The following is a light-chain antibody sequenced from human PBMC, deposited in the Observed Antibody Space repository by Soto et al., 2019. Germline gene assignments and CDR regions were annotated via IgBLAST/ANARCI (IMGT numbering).Light chain of an antibody. Sequence: QSALTQPASVSGSPGQSIAISCTGTSSDVGGYNYVSWYQQHPGIAPKLIIYDVSNRPSGVSNRFSGSKSGNAASLTISGLQAEDEADYYCSSYTSSSLYVFGTGTKLTVL. CDR3: SSYTSSSLYV. CDR2: DVS. V-gene: IGLV2-14*01. CDR1: SSDVGGYNY. J-gene: IGLJ1*01.